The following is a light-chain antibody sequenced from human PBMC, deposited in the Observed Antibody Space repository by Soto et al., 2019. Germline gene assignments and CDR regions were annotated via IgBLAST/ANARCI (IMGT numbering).Light chain of an antibody. CDR2: GAS. Sequence: EIVLTQSPGTLSLSPGERATLSCRASQSVSSNYLAWYQQRPGQAPRLLIFGASNRATGIPDRFSGSGSGTDFTLTISRLEPEDFALYCRQLCGTSPPGYTFGQGTRLEIK. V-gene: IGKV3-20*01. CDR1: QSVSSNY. J-gene: IGKJ2*01. CDR3: QLCGTSPPGYT.